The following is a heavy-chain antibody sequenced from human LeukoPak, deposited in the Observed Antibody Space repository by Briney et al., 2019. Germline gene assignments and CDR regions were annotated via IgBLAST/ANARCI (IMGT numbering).Heavy chain of an antibody. Sequence: GGSLRLSCAASGFSISRYVMKWVRQAPGKGLEWVSGIGYSAGDTNYADSVKGRFTISRDNTMNTLYLQMNSLRVDDTALYYCAKDDDGHHHGVDHWGQGTLVTVSS. CDR1: GFSISRYV. CDR3: AKDDDGHHHGVDH. CDR2: IGYSAGDT. J-gene: IGHJ4*02. D-gene: IGHD4-17*01. V-gene: IGHV3-23*01.